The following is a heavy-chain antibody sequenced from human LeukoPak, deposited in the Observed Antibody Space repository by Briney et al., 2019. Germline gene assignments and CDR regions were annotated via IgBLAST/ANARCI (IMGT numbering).Heavy chain of an antibody. D-gene: IGHD2-21*01. CDR2: ISYDGSNE. CDR3: AKEFNRGLPDY. CDR1: GFTFSDYY. J-gene: IGHJ4*02. Sequence: GGSLRLSCAASGFTFSDYYMSWVRQAPGKGLEWVAVISYDGSNEYYADSVKGRFTISRDNSKNTLYLQMSSLRAEDTAVYYCAKEFNRGLPDYWGQGTLVTVPS. V-gene: IGHV3-30*18.